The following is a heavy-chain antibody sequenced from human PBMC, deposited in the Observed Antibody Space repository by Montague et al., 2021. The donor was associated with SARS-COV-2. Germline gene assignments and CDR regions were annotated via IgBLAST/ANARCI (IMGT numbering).Heavy chain of an antibody. CDR3: ALPLGGARFDP. CDR2: ISHSGTT. CDR1: GGSISSDNW. V-gene: IGHV4-4*02. Sequence: SETLSLTCTVSGGSISSDNWWTWVRQPPGKGLEWIGDISHSGTTNYNPSLKSRLTISVDKSKNQISLKLISVTAADTAMYYCALPLGGARFDPWGQGTLVTVSS. J-gene: IGHJ5*02. D-gene: IGHD3-16*01.